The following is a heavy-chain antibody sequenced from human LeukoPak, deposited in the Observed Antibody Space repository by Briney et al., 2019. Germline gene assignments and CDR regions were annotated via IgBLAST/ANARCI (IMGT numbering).Heavy chain of an antibody. V-gene: IGHV3-23*01. D-gene: IGHD3-9*01. CDR3: AKVERTGYTVGGMDV. Sequence: QPGGSLRLSCAASGFTFSSYAINWVRQAPGKGLEWVSAISGSGGSTYYADSVKGRFTISRDNSKNTMYLQFNSLRAEDTAVYYCAKVERTGYTVGGMDVWGQGTTVTVSS. CDR2: ISGSGGST. J-gene: IGHJ6*02. CDR1: GFTFSSYA.